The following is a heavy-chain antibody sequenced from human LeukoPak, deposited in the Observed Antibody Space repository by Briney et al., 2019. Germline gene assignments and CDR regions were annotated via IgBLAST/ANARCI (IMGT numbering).Heavy chain of an antibody. V-gene: IGHV4-39*01. CDR3: ARRLGIAVFDY. Sequence: PSETLSLTCTVSGGSISSSYYYWGWIRQPPGKGLELIGSIYYSGSTYYNPSLKNRVTMSVDTSKNQFSLKLSSVTAADTAVYHCARRLGIAVFDYWGQGTLVTVSS. CDR1: GGSISSSYYY. CDR2: IYYSGST. J-gene: IGHJ4*02. D-gene: IGHD6-19*01.